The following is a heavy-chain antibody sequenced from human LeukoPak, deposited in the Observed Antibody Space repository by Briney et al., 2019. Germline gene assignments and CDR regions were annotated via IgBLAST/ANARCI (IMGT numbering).Heavy chain of an antibody. D-gene: IGHD4-23*01. CDR3: AKGDGGNSQPDY. CDR1: GFTFSSYA. Sequence: GGSLRLSCSASGFTFSSYAMHWGRQAPGKGLEYVSAISTNGGSTYYADSVKGRFAISRDNSKNTLYLQMSSLRAEDTAVYYCAKGDGGNSQPDYWGQGTLVTVSS. CDR2: ISTNGGST. J-gene: IGHJ4*02. V-gene: IGHV3-64D*06.